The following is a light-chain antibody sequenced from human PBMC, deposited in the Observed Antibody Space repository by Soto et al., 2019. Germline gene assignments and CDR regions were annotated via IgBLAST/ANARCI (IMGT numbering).Light chain of an antibody. CDR1: QTIRSNY. Sequence: ETVLTQSPGTLSLSPGERATLSCRASQTIRSNYLAWYRQTPGQAPRLLIYGASNRATGIADRFSGSGSGPDFTLIFSRLEPEDFALYYCQQYGSSPWTFGQGTKVEIK. J-gene: IGKJ1*01. V-gene: IGKV3-20*01. CDR3: QQYGSSPWT. CDR2: GAS.